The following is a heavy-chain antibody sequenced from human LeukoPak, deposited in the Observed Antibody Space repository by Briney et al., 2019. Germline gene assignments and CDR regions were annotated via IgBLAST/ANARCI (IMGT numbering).Heavy chain of an antibody. Sequence: SETLSLTCTVSGSSITSAYYWAWFRQPPGKGLEWIATVLQLQTVRTFYNPSLESRVTMSLDTSQNQFSLNLTSVTAADTALYFCARVLHAPKFIDSWGQGTLVTVSS. CDR3: ARVLHAPKFIDS. D-gene: IGHD2-8*01. J-gene: IGHJ4*02. CDR2: VLQLQTVRT. V-gene: IGHV4-38-2*02. CDR1: GSSITSAYY.